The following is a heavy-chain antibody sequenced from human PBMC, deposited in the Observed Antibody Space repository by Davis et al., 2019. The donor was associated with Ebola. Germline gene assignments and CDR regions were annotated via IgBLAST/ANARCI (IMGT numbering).Heavy chain of an antibody. D-gene: IGHD2-8*02. Sequence: GESLKISCAASGFIFRSYAISWVRQAPGKGLEWVANIKQDGSEKYYVDSVKGRFTISRDNAKNSLYLQMNSLRAEDTAVYYCAEIYWVRYGMDVWGQGTTVTVSS. CDR1: GFIFRSYA. V-gene: IGHV3-7*01. CDR3: AEIYWVRYGMDV. CDR2: IKQDGSEK. J-gene: IGHJ6*02.